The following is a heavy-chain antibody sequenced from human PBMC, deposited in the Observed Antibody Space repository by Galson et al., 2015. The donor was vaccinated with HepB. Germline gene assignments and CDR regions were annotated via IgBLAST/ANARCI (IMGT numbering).Heavy chain of an antibody. CDR2: IYYSGST. D-gene: IGHD1-26*01. J-gene: IGHJ6*02. CDR3: ARERYDLGGYYYGMDV. V-gene: IGHV4-31*03. CDR1: GGSISSGGYY. Sequence: SLTCTVSGGSISSGGYYWSWIRQHPGKGLEWIGYIYYSGSTYYNPSLKSRVTISVDTSKNQFSLKLSSVTAADTAVYYCARERYDLGGYYYGMDVWGQGTTVTVSS.